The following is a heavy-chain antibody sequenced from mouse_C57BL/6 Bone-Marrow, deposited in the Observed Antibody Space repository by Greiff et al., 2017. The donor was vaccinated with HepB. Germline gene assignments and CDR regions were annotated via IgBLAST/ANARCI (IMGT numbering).Heavy chain of an antibody. CDR3: TTFFYGNYDAMDY. Sequence: EVQLKESGAELVRPGASVKLSCTASGFNIKDDYMHWVKQRPEQGLEWIGWIDPENGDTEYASKFQGKATITADTSSNTAYLQLSSLTSEDTAVYYCTTFFYGNYDAMDYWGQGTSVTVSS. CDR1: GFNIKDDY. J-gene: IGHJ4*01. V-gene: IGHV14-4*01. CDR2: IDPENGDT. D-gene: IGHD2-1*01.